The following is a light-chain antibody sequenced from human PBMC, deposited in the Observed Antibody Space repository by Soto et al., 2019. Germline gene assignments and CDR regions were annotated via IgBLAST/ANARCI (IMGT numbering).Light chain of an antibody. J-gene: IGLJ1*01. CDR2: DVS. CDR1: SSDVGGYNY. Sequence: QSALTQPASVSGSPGQSITISCTGTSSDVGGYNYVSWYQQHPGKAPKLMIYDVSNRPSGVSNRFSGSKSGNTASLTISGLHAEDEADYYCSSSTSISTLYVFGTGTKLTVL. V-gene: IGLV2-14*01. CDR3: SSSTSISTLYV.